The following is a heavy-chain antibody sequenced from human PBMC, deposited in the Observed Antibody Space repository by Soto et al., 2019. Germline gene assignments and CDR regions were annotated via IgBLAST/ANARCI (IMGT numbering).Heavy chain of an antibody. V-gene: IGHV4-61*01. CDR2: LYDSGST. CDR3: ARNVKGPVWRYYYGMDV. Sequence: SETLSLTCTVSGGSVSSGNYYWSWIRQPPGKGLEWIGYLYDSGSTDYNPSLKSRVTISVDTSKNQFSLKLSSVTAADTAVYYCARNVKGPVWRYYYGMDVWGQGTTVTVS. CDR1: GGSVSSGNYY. J-gene: IGHJ6*02. D-gene: IGHD3-16*01.